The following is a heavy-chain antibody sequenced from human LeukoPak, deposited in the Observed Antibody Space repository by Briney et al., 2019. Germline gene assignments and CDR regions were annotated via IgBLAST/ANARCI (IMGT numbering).Heavy chain of an antibody. CDR3: ARPLRSGSYDY. CDR2: INHSGST. Sequence: SETLSLTCAVYGGSFSGYYWSWIRQPPGKGLEWIGEINHSGSTNYNPSLKSRVTISVDTSKNQFSLKLSSVTAADTAVYYCARPLRSGSYDYWGQGTLVTVSS. V-gene: IGHV4-34*01. CDR1: GGSFSGYY. D-gene: IGHD3-10*01. J-gene: IGHJ4*02.